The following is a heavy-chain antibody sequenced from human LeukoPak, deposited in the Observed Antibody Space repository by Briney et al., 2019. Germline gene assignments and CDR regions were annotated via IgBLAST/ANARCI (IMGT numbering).Heavy chain of an antibody. V-gene: IGHV3-7*01. Sequence: GGSLRLSCAASGFTFSSYAMHWVRQAPGKGLEWVANIKQDGSEKHYVDSVKGRFTISRDNVKKSLYLQMNSLRAEDTAVYYCARAGYSYADYWGQGTLVTVSS. D-gene: IGHD5-18*01. CDR3: ARAGYSYADY. CDR1: GFTFSSYA. CDR2: IKQDGSEK. J-gene: IGHJ4*02.